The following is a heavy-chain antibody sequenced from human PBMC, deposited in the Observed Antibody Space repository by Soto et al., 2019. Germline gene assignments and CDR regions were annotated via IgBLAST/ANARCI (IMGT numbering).Heavy chain of an antibody. CDR3: ARGPQLEKTSGTVVIDY. CDR2: INHSGST. V-gene: IGHV4-34*01. J-gene: IGHJ4*02. Sequence: SETLSLTCAVYGGSFSGYYWSWIRQPPGKGLEWIGEINHSGSTNYNPSLKSRVTISVDTSKNQFSLKLSSVTAADTAVYYCARGPQLEKTSGTVVIDYWGQGTLVTVSS. D-gene: IGHD6-13*01. CDR1: GGSFSGYY.